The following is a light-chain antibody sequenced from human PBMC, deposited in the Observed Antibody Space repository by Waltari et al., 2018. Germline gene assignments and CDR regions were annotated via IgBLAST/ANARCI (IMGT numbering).Light chain of an antibody. CDR3: QVWDSSSDALV. CDR2: YDG. CDR1: SLGRKS. V-gene: IGLV3-21*04. Sequence: SYVLTQPPSVSVAPGKTARITCGGSSLGRKSVNWYQQKPGQAPVLVISYDGDRSSGIPERFSGSNSGNTATLTISRVEAGDEAAYYCQVWDSSSDALVFGGGTKLTVL. J-gene: IGLJ3*02.